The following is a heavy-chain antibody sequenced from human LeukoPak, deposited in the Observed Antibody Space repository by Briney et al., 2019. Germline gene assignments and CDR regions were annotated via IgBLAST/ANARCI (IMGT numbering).Heavy chain of an antibody. D-gene: IGHD3-3*01. V-gene: IGHV3-74*01. J-gene: IGHJ4*02. Sequence: PGGSLRLSCAASGFTFSTYWMHWVRQAPGKGLVWVARIKGDGSSTIYADSVKGRFTISRDNSKNTLYLQTSSLRAEDTAVYYCAKAYDFWSGYPDYWGRGTLVTVSS. CDR2: IKGDGSST. CDR1: GFTFSTYW. CDR3: AKAYDFWSGYPDY.